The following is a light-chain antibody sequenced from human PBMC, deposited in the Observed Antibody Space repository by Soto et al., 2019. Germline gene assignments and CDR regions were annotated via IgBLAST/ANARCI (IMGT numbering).Light chain of an antibody. CDR3: QQYNSYSPYT. J-gene: IGKJ2*01. Sequence: DIPMTQSPSTLSASVGDRVTITCRASQSISSWLAWYQQKPGKAPKLLIYDASSLESGVPSRFSGSGSGTEFTLTISSLQPDDFATYYCQQYNSYSPYTFGQGTKLEIK. V-gene: IGKV1-5*01. CDR1: QSISSW. CDR2: DAS.